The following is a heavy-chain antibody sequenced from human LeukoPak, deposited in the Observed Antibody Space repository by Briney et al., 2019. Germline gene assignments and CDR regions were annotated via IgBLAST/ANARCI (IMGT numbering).Heavy chain of an antibody. Sequence: PGGSLRLSCVASGFIFSNDAMHWVRQAPGKGLEWVAFIWFDGSNKHYADSVKGRFTISRDNSEDTLYLQMNSLRAEDTAVYYCVRDPSGSGFAFDSWGQGALVTVSS. CDR2: IWFDGSNK. CDR1: GFIFSNDA. CDR3: VRDPSGSGFAFDS. V-gene: IGHV3-33*01. D-gene: IGHD1-1*01. J-gene: IGHJ4*02.